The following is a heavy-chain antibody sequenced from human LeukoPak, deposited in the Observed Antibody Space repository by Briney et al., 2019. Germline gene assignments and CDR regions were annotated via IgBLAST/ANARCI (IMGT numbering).Heavy chain of an antibody. CDR2: IWYDGTKE. V-gene: IGHV3-30*02. CDR1: GFTFSSYG. D-gene: IGHD2-2*03. CDR3: AKGGRLGYCSSSSCPGLEY. J-gene: IGHJ4*02. Sequence: GGSLRLSCVASGFTFSSYGMHWVRRAPGKGLEWVAFIWYDGTKEDYADSVKGRFTVSRDNSKNTLYLQMNSLRAEDTAVYYCAKGGRLGYCSSSSCPGLEYWGQGTLVTVS.